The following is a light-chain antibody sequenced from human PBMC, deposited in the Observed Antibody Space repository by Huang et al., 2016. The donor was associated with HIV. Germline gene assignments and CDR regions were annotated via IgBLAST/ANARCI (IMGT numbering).Light chain of an antibody. CDR1: ENIQRY. J-gene: IGKJ2*01. CDR2: SAS. Sequence: DIQMTQSPFSLSASVGDRVTITCRASENIQRYLNWYQQKPGKPPKLLIHSASTLQSGVPSRFSGSGSGTDFTLTITSLQPEDFATYYCQGSLSIPHTFGQGTNLEIK. CDR3: QGSLSIPHT. V-gene: IGKV1-39*01.